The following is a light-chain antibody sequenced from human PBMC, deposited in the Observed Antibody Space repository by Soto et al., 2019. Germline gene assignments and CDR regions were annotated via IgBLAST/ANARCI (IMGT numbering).Light chain of an antibody. V-gene: IGKV2-28*01. CDR3: MQALQTAQLT. CDR1: QSLLHSNGYNY. J-gene: IGKJ4*01. Sequence: DIVMTQSPLSLPVTPGEPASISCRSSQSLLHSNGYNYLDWYLQKPGQSPQLLIYLGSNRASGVPDRFSGSGAGTDFTLKISRVEAEDVGVYYCMQALQTAQLTFCGGTKVESK. CDR2: LGS.